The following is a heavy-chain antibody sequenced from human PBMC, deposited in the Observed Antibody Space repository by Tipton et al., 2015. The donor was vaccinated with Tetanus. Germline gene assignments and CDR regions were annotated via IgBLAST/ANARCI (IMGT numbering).Heavy chain of an antibody. CDR2: IHPSGSA. D-gene: IGHD5-24*01. CDR3: ARGEDTYKSGNY. V-gene: IGHV4-61*05. Sequence: TLSLTCAVSIGSINSGSYHWDWIRQPPGKGLEWIGEIHPSGSANSNPSLNSRVTISVDTSKNQFSLRLTSVTAADTAVYYCARGEDTYKSGNYWGQGTLVTVSS. J-gene: IGHJ4*02. CDR1: IGSINSGSYH.